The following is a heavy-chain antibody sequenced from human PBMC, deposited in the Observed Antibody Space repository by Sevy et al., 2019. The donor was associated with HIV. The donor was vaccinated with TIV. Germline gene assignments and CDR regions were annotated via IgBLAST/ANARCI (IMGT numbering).Heavy chain of an antibody. J-gene: IGHJ5*02. D-gene: IGHD3-3*01. CDR1: GFRFSGYY. CDR3: ARDPTYYDFWAGYYTGWFDP. Sequence: GGSLRLSCVGSGFRFSGYYMNWIRQAPGKGLEWVSYISGTGNTKYYTDSVKGRFTISRDNAKTSLFLEMNSLRVDDTAVYYCARDPTYYDFWAGYYTGWFDPWGQGTLVTVSS. V-gene: IGHV3-11*01. CDR2: ISGTGNTK.